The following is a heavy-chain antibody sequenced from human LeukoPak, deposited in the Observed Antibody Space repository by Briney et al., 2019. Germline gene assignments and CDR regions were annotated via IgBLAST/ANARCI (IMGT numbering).Heavy chain of an antibody. CDR2: ISSSSSYI. J-gene: IGHJ4*02. CDR3: ARDRDYFDY. Sequence: GGSLRLSCAASGFTFSSYSMNWVRQAPGKGLEWVSSISSSSSYIYHADSVKGRFTISRDNAKNSLYLQMNSLRAEDTAVYYCARDRDYFDYWGQGTLVTVSS. V-gene: IGHV3-21*01. CDR1: GFTFSSYS. D-gene: IGHD3-10*01.